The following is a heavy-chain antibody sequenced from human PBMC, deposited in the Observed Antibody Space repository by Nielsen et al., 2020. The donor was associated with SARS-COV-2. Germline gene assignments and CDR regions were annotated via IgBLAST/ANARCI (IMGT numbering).Heavy chain of an antibody. D-gene: IGHD3-10*01. CDR2: ISSSSSYI. V-gene: IGHV3-21*04. Sequence: WIRQPPGKGLEWVSSISSSSSYIYYADSVKGRFTISRDNAKNSLYLQMNSLRAEDTAVYYCARVFTMVRGVIIYYYYYGMDAWGQGTTVTVSS. J-gene: IGHJ6*02. CDR3: ARVFTMVRGVIIYYYYYGMDA.